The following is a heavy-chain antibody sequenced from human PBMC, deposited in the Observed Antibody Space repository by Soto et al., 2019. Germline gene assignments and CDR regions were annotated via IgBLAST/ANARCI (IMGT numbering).Heavy chain of an antibody. D-gene: IGHD1-26*01. Sequence: SVKVSCKASGCTFSSYAISWVRQAPGQGLEWMGGIIPIFGTANYAQKFQGRVTITADESTSTAYMELSSLRSEDTAVYYCARGGDTTTNEDYYYGMDVWGQGTTVTVS. CDR2: IIPIFGTA. V-gene: IGHV1-69*13. CDR3: ARGGDTTTNEDYYYGMDV. J-gene: IGHJ6*02. CDR1: GCTFSSYA.